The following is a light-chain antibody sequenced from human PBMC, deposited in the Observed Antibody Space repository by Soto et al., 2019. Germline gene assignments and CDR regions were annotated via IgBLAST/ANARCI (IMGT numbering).Light chain of an antibody. CDR2: GAS. J-gene: IGKJ5*01. V-gene: IGKV3-15*01. Sequence: EIVMTQSPGTLPVSPGERATLSCRASQSVSSNLAWYQQEPGQAPRLLIYGASTRATGIPARFSGSGSGTEFTLTISSLQSEDFAVYYCQQYNNWPITFDQGTRLEIK. CDR1: QSVSSN. CDR3: QQYNNWPIT.